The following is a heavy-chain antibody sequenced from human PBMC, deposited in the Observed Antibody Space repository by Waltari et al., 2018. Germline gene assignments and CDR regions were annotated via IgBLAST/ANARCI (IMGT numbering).Heavy chain of an antibody. CDR3: ARDFYGSGITPGNWFDP. V-gene: IGHV1-69*12. J-gene: IGHJ5*02. CDR2: IIPSFGTA. CDR1: GGTFSSYA. Sequence: QVQLVQSGAEVKKPGSSVKVSCKASGGTFSSYAISWLRQAPGQGLEWMGGIIPSFGTANYAQKFQGRVTITADESTSTAYMELSSLRSEDTAVYYCARDFYGSGITPGNWFDPWGQGTLVTVSS. D-gene: IGHD3-10*01.